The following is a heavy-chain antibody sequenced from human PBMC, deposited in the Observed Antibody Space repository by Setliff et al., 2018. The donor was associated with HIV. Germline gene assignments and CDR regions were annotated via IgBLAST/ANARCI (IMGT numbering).Heavy chain of an antibody. CDR3: ARGGGSYAFDI. J-gene: IGHJ3*02. V-gene: IGHV3-64*02. CDR1: GFTFRSYA. D-gene: IGHD1-26*01. Sequence: VGSLRLSCAASGFTFRSYAMHWVRQAPGKGLEYVSAISSNGGSIDYADSVKGRFTISRDNSKNTLYLQMGSLRAEDMAVYYCARGGGSYAFDIWGQGTMVTVSS. CDR2: ISSNGGSI.